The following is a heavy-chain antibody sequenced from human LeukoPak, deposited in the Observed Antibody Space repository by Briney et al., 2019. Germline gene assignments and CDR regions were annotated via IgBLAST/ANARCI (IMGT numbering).Heavy chain of an antibody. Sequence: APVKVSCKASGGTFSSYAISWVRQAPGQGLEWMGGIIPIFGTANYAQEFQGRVTITADESTSTAYMELSSLRSEDTAVYYCARLSREARHWGDAFDIWGQETMVTVSS. CDR2: IIPIFGTA. V-gene: IGHV1-69*01. D-gene: IGHD7-27*01. CDR3: ARLSREARHWGDAFDI. J-gene: IGHJ3*02. CDR1: GGTFSSYA.